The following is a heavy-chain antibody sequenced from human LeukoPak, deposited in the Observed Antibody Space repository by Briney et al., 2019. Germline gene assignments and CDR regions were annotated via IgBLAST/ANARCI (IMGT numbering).Heavy chain of an antibody. Sequence: SETLSLTCTVSEVCIISRYWSCIRQPAMSELEWIEYLHYSGSTNYNPSLKSPVTMSVATSKNQFSLKLRFVTPEDTAVSYCARAGPDVNMATTIAYWGQGTLVTVS. D-gene: IGHD5-24*01. CDR2: LHYSGST. CDR1: EVCIISRY. J-gene: IGHJ4*02. V-gene: IGHV4-59*11. CDR3: ARAGPDVNMATTIAY.